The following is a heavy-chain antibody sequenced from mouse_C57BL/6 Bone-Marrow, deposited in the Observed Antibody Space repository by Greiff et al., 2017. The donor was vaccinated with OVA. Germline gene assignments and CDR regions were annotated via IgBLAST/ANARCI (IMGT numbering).Heavy chain of an antibody. D-gene: IGHD1-1*01. J-gene: IGHJ1*03. CDR2: INPNNGGT. Sequence: VQLQQSGPELVKPGASVKISCKASGYTFTDYYMNWVKQSHGQSLEWIGDINPNNGGTSYNQKFKGKATLTVDKSSSTAYMELRSLTSETSAVYYCARRYGVTHCWYFDVWGTGTTVTVSS. CDR3: ARRYGVTHCWYFDV. V-gene: IGHV1-26*01. CDR1: GYTFTDYY.